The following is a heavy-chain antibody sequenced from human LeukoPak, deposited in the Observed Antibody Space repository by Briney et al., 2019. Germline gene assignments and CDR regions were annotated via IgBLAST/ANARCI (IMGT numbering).Heavy chain of an antibody. CDR1: GFTLSGYS. CDR2: ISSSSSYI. Sequence: GGSLRLSCAASGFTLSGYSMNWVRQAPGKGLEWVSSISSSSSYIYYADSMKGRFTISRDNAKKSMYLQMNSLRAEDTAVYYCAELGITMIGGVWGKGTTVTISS. D-gene: IGHD3-10*02. CDR3: AELGITMIGGV. J-gene: IGHJ6*04. V-gene: IGHV3-21*01.